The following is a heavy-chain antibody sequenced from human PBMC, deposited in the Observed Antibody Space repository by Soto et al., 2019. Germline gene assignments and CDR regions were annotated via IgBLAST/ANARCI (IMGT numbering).Heavy chain of an antibody. J-gene: IGHJ5*02. Sequence: SETLSLTCTVSGGSISSYYWSWIRQPPGKGLEWIGYIYYSGSTNYNPSLKSRVTISVDTSKNQFSLKLSSVTAADTAVYYCARERMAKNWFDPWGQGTLVTVSS. CDR3: ARERMAKNWFDP. V-gene: IGHV4-59*01. CDR1: GGSISSYY. CDR2: IYYSGST. D-gene: IGHD5-12*01.